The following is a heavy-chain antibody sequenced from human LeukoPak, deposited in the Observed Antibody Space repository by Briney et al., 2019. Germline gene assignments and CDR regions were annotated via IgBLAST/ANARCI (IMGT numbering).Heavy chain of an antibody. CDR1: GFTFSSYG. CDR3: AESGCSSTSCYSILSGWLDP. Sequence: GGSLRLSCAASGFTFSSYGMHWVRQAPGKGLEWVAVISYDGSNKYYADSVKGRFTISRDNSKNTLYLQVNSLRAEDTAVYYCAESGCSSTSCYSILSGWLDPWGQGTLVTVSS. V-gene: IGHV3-33*05. CDR2: ISYDGSNK. D-gene: IGHD2-2*02. J-gene: IGHJ5*02.